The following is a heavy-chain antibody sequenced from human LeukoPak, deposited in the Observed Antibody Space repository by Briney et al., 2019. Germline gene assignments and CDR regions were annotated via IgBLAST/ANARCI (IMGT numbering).Heavy chain of an antibody. V-gene: IGHV3-48*03. CDR3: ARIELTLAEEAFDI. CDR1: GFTFSSYE. J-gene: IGHJ3*02. D-gene: IGHD1-26*01. CDR2: ISSSGSTI. Sequence: GGSLRLSCAASGFTFSSYEMNWVRQAPGKGLEWVSYISSSGSTIYYADSVKGRFTISRDNAKNSLYLQMNSLRAEDTAVYYCARIELTLAEEAFDIWGQGTMVTASS.